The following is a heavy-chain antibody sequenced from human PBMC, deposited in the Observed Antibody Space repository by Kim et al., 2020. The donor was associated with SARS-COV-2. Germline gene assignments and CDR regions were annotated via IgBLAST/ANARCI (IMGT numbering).Heavy chain of an antibody. CDR2: IDPSDSYT. CDR1: GYSFTSYW. V-gene: IGHV5-10-1*01. CDR3: ARGSGSGYDRPGMDV. Sequence: GESLKISCKGSGYSFTSYWISWVRQMPGKGLEWMGRIDPSDSYTNYSPSFQGHVTISADKSISTAYLQWSSLKASDTAMYYCARGSGSGYDRPGMDVWGQGTTVTVSS. D-gene: IGHD5-12*01. J-gene: IGHJ6*02.